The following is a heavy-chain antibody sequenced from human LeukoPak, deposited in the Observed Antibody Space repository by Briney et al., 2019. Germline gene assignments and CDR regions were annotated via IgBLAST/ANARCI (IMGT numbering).Heavy chain of an antibody. J-gene: IGHJ5*02. Sequence: ASVKVSCKASGYTFTNYYIHWVRQAPGQGLEWMGIVNPSSGDTNYAQKFQGRVTMTRDTSTTTVYMELTSLSSEDTAVYYCARDRHCSGGICHSNWFDPWGQGTLVTVSS. CDR1: GYTFTNYY. D-gene: IGHD2-15*01. CDR3: ARDRHCSGGICHSNWFDP. V-gene: IGHV1-46*01. CDR2: VNPSSGDT.